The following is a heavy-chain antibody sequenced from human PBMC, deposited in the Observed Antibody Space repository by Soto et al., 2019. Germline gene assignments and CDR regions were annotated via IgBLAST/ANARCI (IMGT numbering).Heavy chain of an antibody. D-gene: IGHD3-10*01. V-gene: IGHV1-69*02. J-gene: IGHJ3*02. CDR1: GGTFSSYT. CDR3: ARSTVRGVILADDAFDI. CDR2: IIPILGIA. Sequence: QVQLVQSGAEVKKPGSSVKVSCKASGGTFSSYTINWVRQAPGQGLEWMGRIIPILGIANYAQKFQGRVTITADKSTSTAYMELSSLRSEDTAVYYCARSTVRGVILADDAFDIWGQGTMVTVSS.